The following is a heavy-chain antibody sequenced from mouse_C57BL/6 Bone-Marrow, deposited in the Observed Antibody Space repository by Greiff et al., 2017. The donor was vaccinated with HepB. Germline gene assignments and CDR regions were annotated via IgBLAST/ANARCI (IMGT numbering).Heavy chain of an antibody. CDR1: DSEVFPIAY. V-gene: IGHV15-2*01. CDR2: ILPSIGRT. Sequence: VQLQESGSELRIPGSSVKLSCKDFDSEVFPIAYMSWVRQKPGHGFEWIGGILPSIGRTIYGEKFEDKATLDADTLSNTAYLELNSLTSEDSAIYYCARASFSYYYGSSSYAMDYWGQGTSVTVSS. D-gene: IGHD1-1*01. J-gene: IGHJ4*01. CDR3: ARASFSYYYGSSSYAMDY.